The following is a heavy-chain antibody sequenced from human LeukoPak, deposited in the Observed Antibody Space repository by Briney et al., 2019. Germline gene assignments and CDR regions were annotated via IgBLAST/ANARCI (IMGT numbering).Heavy chain of an antibody. D-gene: IGHD2/OR15-2a*01. Sequence: PSETLSLTCTVSGYSISSGYYWGWIRQPPGKGLAWIGSIYHSGSTYYNPSLKSRVTISVDTSKNQFSLKLSSVTAADTAVYYCARGGYSNSYSFDQWGQGTLVTVSS. CDR2: IYHSGST. J-gene: IGHJ4*02. CDR1: GYSISSGYY. CDR3: ARGGYSNSYSFDQ. V-gene: IGHV4-38-2*02.